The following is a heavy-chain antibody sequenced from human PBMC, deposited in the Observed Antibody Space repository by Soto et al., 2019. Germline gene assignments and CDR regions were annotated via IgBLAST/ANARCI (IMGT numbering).Heavy chain of an antibody. V-gene: IGHV3-23*01. Sequence: EVQLLESGGGLVQPGGSLRLSCAASGFTFSSFAMSWVRQAPGKGLEWVSGISGSGGSTYYADSVEGRFTISRDNSKNTLYLQMNSLRGEDTAVYYCAKHRKSGSGWYWDYWGQGTLVTVSS. CDR3: AKHRKSGSGWYWDY. CDR2: ISGSGGST. CDR1: GFTFSSFA. D-gene: IGHD6-19*01. J-gene: IGHJ4*02.